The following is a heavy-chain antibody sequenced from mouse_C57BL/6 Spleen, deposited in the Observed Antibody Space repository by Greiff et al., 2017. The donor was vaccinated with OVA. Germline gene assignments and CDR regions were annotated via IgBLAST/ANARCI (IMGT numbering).Heavy chain of an antibody. D-gene: IGHD1-1*01. CDR1: GFNITNTY. Sequence: EVQLQESVAELVRPGASVKLSCTASGFNITNTYMHWVKQRPEQGLEWIGRIDPATGSTKYAPKFQGKATLTADKSSNTAYPQLSSLTSEDTAIYYCAKDLAVVNAMDYGGQGTSVTVSS. CDR2: IDPATGST. V-gene: IGHV14-3*01. CDR3: AKDLAVVNAMDY. J-gene: IGHJ4*01.